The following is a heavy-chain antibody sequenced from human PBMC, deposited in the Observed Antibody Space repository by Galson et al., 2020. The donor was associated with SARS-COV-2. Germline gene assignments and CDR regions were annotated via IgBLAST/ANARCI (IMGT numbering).Heavy chain of an antibody. CDR2: INPNSGGT. J-gene: IGHJ5*02. CDR1: GYTFTDYY. CDR3: APNGYCSGGSCTSFDP. Sequence: ASVKVSCKTSGYTFTDYYIHWVRQAPGQGLEWMGWINPNSGGTNYGQKFQGRVTMTRDTSINIAYMELKSLRSDDTAVYFCAPNGYCSGGSCTSFDPWGQGTLVTVSS. D-gene: IGHD2-15*01. V-gene: IGHV1-2*02.